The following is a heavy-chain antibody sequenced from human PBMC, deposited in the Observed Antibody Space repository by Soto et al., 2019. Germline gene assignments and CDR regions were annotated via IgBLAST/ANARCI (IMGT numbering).Heavy chain of an antibody. Sequence: QVQLQESGPGLVKPSQTLSLTCTVSGGSINSGDYFWSWIRQPPQKGLEWIGYIYYSGSTDYNPSLKSPVTISVDTSKTQFSLKLSSVTAADTAVYYCARVVGGWYFDLWGRGTLVTVSS. CDR2: IYYSGST. D-gene: IGHD1-26*01. CDR1: GGSINSGDYF. V-gene: IGHV4-30-4*01. J-gene: IGHJ2*01. CDR3: ARVVGGWYFDL.